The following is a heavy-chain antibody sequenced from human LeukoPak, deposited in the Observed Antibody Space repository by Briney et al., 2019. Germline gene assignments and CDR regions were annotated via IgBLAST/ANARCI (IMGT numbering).Heavy chain of an antibody. Sequence: SETLSLTCTVSGGSISSYYWSWIRKPPGKGLEWIGYIYYSGSTNYNPSLKSRVTISVDTSKNQFSLKLSSVTAADTAVYYCARAYYDFWSGSEYYFDYWGQGTLVTVSS. D-gene: IGHD3-3*01. J-gene: IGHJ4*02. V-gene: IGHV4-59*01. CDR1: GGSISSYY. CDR2: IYYSGST. CDR3: ARAYYDFWSGSEYYFDY.